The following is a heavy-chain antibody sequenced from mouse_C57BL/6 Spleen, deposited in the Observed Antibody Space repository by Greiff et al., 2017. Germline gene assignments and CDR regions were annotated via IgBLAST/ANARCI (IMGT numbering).Heavy chain of an antibody. V-gene: IGHV1-61*01. J-gene: IGHJ4*01. CDR1: GYTFTSYW. CDR2: IYPSDGET. CDR3: ARGSNYGSDAMDY. Sequence: VQLQQPGAELVRPGSSVKLSCKASGYTFTSYWMDWVKQRPGQGLEWIGNIYPSDGETHYNQKFKDKATLTVDKSSSTAYMQLSSLTSEDSAVYCGARGSNYGSDAMDYWGQGTSVTVSS. D-gene: IGHD2-5*01.